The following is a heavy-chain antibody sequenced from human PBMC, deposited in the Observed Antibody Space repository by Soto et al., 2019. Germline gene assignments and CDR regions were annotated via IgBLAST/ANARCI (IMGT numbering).Heavy chain of an antibody. CDR1: GGSISSGDYY. CDR3: ARAQGSGFLVS. CDR2: IYYSGST. D-gene: IGHD3-10*01. V-gene: IGHV4-30-4*01. J-gene: IGHJ4*02. Sequence: QVQLQESGPGLVKPSQTLSLTCTVSGGSISSGDYYWSWIRQPPGKGLEWIGYIYYSGSTYYNPSLKRRVTISVGTSKNQFPLKLSSVTAADTAVYYCARAQGSGFLVSWGQGTLVTVSS.